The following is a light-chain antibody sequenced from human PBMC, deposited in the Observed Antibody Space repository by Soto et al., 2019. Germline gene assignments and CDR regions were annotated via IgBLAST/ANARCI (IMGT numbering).Light chain of an antibody. Sequence: SSELTQPPSVSVSPGQTASITCSGDRLGDKYACWYQQKPGQSPVLVIYQDSKRPSGIPERFSGSKSGNTATLTISGTQAMDEAAYYCQAWDSSTVVFGGGTKVTVL. CDR1: RLGDKY. J-gene: IGLJ2*01. CDR2: QDS. V-gene: IGLV3-1*01. CDR3: QAWDSSTVV.